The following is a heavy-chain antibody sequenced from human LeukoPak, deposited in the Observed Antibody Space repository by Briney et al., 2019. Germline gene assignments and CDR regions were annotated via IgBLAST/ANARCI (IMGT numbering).Heavy chain of an antibody. V-gene: IGHV3-30*02. J-gene: IGHJ6*03. D-gene: IGHD2-8*02. CDR3: AKDPGASVSGFYMDV. CDR1: GFTFRNYG. Sequence: PGGSLRLSCAASGFTFRNYGMHWVRQAPGKGLEWVSFIWSDGNNRFYADSVKGRLTISRDNSKNMLYLQMDGLRPEDTAVYYCAKDPGASVSGFYMDVWGKGTTVIVSS. CDR2: IWSDGNNR.